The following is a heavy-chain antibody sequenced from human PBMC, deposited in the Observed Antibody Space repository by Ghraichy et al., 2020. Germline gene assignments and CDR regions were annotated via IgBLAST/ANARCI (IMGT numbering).Heavy chain of an antibody. Sequence: GGSLRLSCAASGFTFSSYSMNWVRQAPGKGLEWVSLISRTSSYIKNAYSVKGRFTLSRDNAKNSLYLQMNSLRAADTAVYYCARAYYYGSGSLYDAFDIWGQGTMVTVSS. CDR3: ARAYYYGSGSLYDAFDI. V-gene: IGHV3-21*01. CDR1: GFTFSSYS. D-gene: IGHD3-10*01. J-gene: IGHJ3*02. CDR2: ISRTSSYI.